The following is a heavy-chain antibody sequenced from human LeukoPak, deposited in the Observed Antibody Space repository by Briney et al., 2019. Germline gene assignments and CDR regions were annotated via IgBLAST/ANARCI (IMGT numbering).Heavy chain of an antibody. J-gene: IGHJ3*02. D-gene: IGHD1-1*01. V-gene: IGHV4-59*01. Sequence: SETLSLTCSVSGDPLSKYFWSWIRQSPGKGLEWIGYIHYSGSTNYNPSLKNRVTMSVDTSKNQFSLKLNSVTAAATAVYYCARFQYKAAFDIWGQGTMVTVSS. CDR3: ARFQYKAAFDI. CDR1: GDPLSKYF. CDR2: IHYSGST.